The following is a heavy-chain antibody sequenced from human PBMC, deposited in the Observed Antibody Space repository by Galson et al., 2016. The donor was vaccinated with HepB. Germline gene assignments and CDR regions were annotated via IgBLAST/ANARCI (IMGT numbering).Heavy chain of an antibody. CDR2: IYYSGST. V-gene: IGHV4-61*01. CDR3: ARGDSSWGYWYFDL. CDR1: GGSVSSGSYY. Sequence: ETLSLTCTVSGGSVSSGSYYWSWIRQPPGKGLEWIGYIYYSGSTNYNPSLKSRVTISVDTSKNQFSLKLSSVTAADTAVYYCARGDSSWGYWYFDLWGRGTLVAVSS. J-gene: IGHJ2*01. D-gene: IGHD6-13*01.